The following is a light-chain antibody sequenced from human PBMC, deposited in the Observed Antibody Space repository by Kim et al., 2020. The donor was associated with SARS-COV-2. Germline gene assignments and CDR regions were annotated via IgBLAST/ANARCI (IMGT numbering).Light chain of an antibody. CDR3: QQSYSTPLT. Sequence: IQMTHSPSSLSASVEDRVTITCRASQSISSYLNWYQQKPGKAPKLLIYAASSLQSGVPSRFSGSGSGTDFTLTISSLQPEDFATYYCQQSYSTPLTFGGGTKVDIK. J-gene: IGKJ4*01. V-gene: IGKV1-39*01. CDR2: AAS. CDR1: QSISSY.